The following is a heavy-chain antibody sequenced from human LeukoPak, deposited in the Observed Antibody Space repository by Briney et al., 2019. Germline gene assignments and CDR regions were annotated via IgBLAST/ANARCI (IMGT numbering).Heavy chain of an antibody. J-gene: IGHJ2*01. D-gene: IGHD6-13*01. V-gene: IGHV4-59*01. CDR3: ASPPPLVRRGYFDL. CDR2: IYYSGST. Sequence: SETLSLTCTVSGGSISSYYWSWIRQPPGKGLEWIGYIYYSGSTNYNPSLKSRVTISVDTSKNQFSLKLSSVTAADTAVYYCASPPPLVRRGYFDLWGRGTLVTVSS. CDR1: GGSISSYY.